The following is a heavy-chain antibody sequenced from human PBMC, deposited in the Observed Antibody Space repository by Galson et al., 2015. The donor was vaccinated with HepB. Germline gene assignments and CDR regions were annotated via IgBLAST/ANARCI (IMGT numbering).Heavy chain of an antibody. CDR2: IRYDESSK. V-gene: IGHV3-30*02. CDR3: AKDVSGNSGA. Sequence: SLRLSCAASGFTFSRYGMHWVRQAPGKGLEWVSFIRYDESSKTYADSVKGRFTISRDNSKNTLFLQMNSLRAEDTALYYCAKDVSGNSGAWGQGTLVTVSS. D-gene: IGHD4-23*01. CDR1: GFTFSRYG. J-gene: IGHJ5*02.